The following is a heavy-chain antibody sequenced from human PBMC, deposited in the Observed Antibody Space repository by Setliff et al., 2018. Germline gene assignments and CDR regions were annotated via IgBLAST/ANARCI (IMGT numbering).Heavy chain of an antibody. D-gene: IGHD3-10*01. V-gene: IGHV4-4*08. CDR3: ARTYYYASGRSGYYYYYYYMDV. CDR2: IYTGGST. J-gene: IGHJ6*03. Sequence: PSETLSLTCIVSGVSVSRHYWSWIRQPPGKTLEWIGYIYTGGSTTYNPSLKSRVTLSLDTSKNHLSLNLTSVTAADTAIYYCARTYYYASGRSGYYYYYYYMDVWGKGTTVTVSS. CDR1: GVSVSRHY.